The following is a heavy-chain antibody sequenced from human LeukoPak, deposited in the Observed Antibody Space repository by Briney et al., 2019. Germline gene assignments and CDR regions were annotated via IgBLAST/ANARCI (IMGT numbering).Heavy chain of an antibody. V-gene: IGHV3-21*01. CDR3: ARATYYYGSGSYFKDFYYYYGMDV. Sequence: GGSLRLSCAAPGFTFSSYSMNWVRQAPGKGLEWVSSISSSSSYIYYADSVKGRFTISRDNAKNSLYLQMNSLRAEDTAVYYCARATYYYGSGSYFKDFYYYYGMDVWGQGTTVTVSS. CDR1: GFTFSSYS. D-gene: IGHD3-10*01. J-gene: IGHJ6*02. CDR2: ISSSSSYI.